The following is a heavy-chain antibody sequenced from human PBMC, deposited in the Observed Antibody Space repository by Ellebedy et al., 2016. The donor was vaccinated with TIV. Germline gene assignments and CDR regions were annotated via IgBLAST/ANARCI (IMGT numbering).Heavy chain of an antibody. Sequence: GESLKISCAASEFTFSTYSMNWVRQAPGKGLEWVSSISSTSTYTFYADSAKGRFTIYRDNAKDSLYLQMNSLTAEDTAVYYCARGTHYYWFGMDVWGQGTTVTVSS. CDR3: ARGTHYYWFGMDV. V-gene: IGHV3-21*01. CDR1: EFTFSTYS. J-gene: IGHJ6*02. CDR2: ISSTSTYT.